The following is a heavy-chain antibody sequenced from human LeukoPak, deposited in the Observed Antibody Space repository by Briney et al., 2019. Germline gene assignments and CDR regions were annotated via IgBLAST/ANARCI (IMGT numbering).Heavy chain of an antibody. D-gene: IGHD5-18*01. CDR2: IYYSGST. CDR1: GGSISSHY. J-gene: IGHJ4*02. Sequence: PSETLSLTCTVSGGSISSHYWSWIRQPPGKGLEWIGYIYYSGSTNYNPSPKSRVTVSVDTSKNQFSLELSSVTAADTAVYYCASGYSYGLFYFDYWGQGTLVTVSS. CDR3: ASGYSYGLFYFDY. V-gene: IGHV4-59*11.